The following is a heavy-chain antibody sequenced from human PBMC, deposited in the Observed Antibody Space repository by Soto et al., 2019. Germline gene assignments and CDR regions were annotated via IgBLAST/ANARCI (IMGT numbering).Heavy chain of an antibody. CDR1: GGSFSGYY. D-gene: IGHD3-9*01. Sequence: SETLSLTCAVYGGSFSGYYRSWIRQPPGKGLEWIGEINHSGSTNYNPSLKSRVTISVDTSKNQFSLKLSSVTAADTAVYYCARVRMAYYDILTGYPPGPAQYFDYWGQGTLVTVS. CDR2: INHSGST. CDR3: ARVRMAYYDILTGYPPGPAQYFDY. J-gene: IGHJ4*02. V-gene: IGHV4-34*01.